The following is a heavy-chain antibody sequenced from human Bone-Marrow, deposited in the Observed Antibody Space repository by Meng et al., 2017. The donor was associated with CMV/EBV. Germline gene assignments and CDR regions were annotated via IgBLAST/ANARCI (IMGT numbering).Heavy chain of an antibody. CDR1: GYTFTSYG. D-gene: IGHD2-21*02. J-gene: IGHJ3*01. CDR3: ANLREAQGDFDV. V-gene: IGHV1-18*01. Sequence: ASVKVSCKASGYTFTSYGISWVRQAPGQGLEWMGWISAYNGNTKFAQNFQGRVTMTTDTSTSTAYMELRSLRSDDTAVYYCANLREAQGDFDVWGQGTMVTVSS. CDR2: ISAYNGNT.